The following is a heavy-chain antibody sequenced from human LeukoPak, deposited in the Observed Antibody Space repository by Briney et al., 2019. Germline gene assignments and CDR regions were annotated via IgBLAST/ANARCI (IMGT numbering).Heavy chain of an antibody. CDR1: GYTFTSYA. Sequence: GASVKVSCKASGYTFTSYAISWVRRAPGQGLEWMGWISAYNGNTNYAQKLQGRVTMTTDTSTRTAYMELRSLRSDDTAVYYCTTFKPFDYWGQGTLVTVS. D-gene: IGHD2/OR15-2a*01. CDR2: ISAYNGNT. J-gene: IGHJ4*02. V-gene: IGHV1-18*01. CDR3: TTFKPFDY.